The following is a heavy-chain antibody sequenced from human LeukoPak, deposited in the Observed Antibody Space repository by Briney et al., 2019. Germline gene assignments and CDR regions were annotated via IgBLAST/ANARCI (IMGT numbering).Heavy chain of an antibody. CDR2: INAGNGNT. CDR1: GYTFTSYA. CDR3: ARSALNFYTSGSDY. V-gene: IGHV1-3*01. D-gene: IGHD3-10*01. Sequence: ASVKVSCKASGYTFTSYAMHWVRQAPGQRLEWIGWINAGNGNTKYSQKFQGRVTITRDTSASTAYMELSSLRSEDTAVYYCARSALNFYTSGSDYWGQGTLVTVSS. J-gene: IGHJ4*02.